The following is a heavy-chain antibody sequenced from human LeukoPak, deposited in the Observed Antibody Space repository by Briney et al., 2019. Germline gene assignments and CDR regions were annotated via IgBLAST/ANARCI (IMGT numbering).Heavy chain of an antibody. V-gene: IGHV3-7*01. CDR3: ARVRSPRYFDY. Sequence: GGSLRLSCATSGFTFNSYWMSWVRQAPGKGLEWLANIKQDGSEKYYVDSVKGRFTISRDNAKNSLYLQMNSLRAEDTAVYYCARVRSPRYFDYWGQGTLVTVSS. CDR2: IKQDGSEK. J-gene: IGHJ4*02. CDR1: GFTFNSYW.